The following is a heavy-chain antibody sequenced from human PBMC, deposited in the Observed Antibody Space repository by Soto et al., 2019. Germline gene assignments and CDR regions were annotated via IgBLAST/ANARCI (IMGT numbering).Heavy chain of an antibody. CDR3: ARQDPFGSDYYGMDV. Sequence: ESLKISCKGSGSSFTSYWIGWVRQIPGKGLEWMGIIYPGDSDTRYSPSFQGQVTISADKSISTAYLQWSSLKASDTAMYYCARQDPFGSDYYGMDVWGQGTTVTVSS. V-gene: IGHV5-51*01. CDR2: IYPGDSDT. J-gene: IGHJ6*02. CDR1: GSSFTSYW. D-gene: IGHD3-10*01.